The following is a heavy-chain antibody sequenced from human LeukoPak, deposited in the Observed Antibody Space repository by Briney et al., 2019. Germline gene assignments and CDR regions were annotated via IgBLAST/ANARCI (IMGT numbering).Heavy chain of an antibody. J-gene: IGHJ4*02. CDR2: IRSKANSYAT. V-gene: IGHV3-73*01. Sequence: PGGSLRLSCAASGFTFSGSAMHWVRQASGKGREWVGRIRSKANSYATAYAASVKGRFTISRDDSKKTAYLQMNSLKTEDTAVYYCTRFLSGYFHWGQGTLVTVSS. CDR3: TRFLSGYFH. D-gene: IGHD3-3*01. CDR1: GFTFSGSA.